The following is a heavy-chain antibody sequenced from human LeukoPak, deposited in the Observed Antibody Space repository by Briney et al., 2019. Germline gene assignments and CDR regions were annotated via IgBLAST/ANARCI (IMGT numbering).Heavy chain of an antibody. J-gene: IGHJ6*02. CDR1: GFTFSSFG. CDR2: ISYDGSNK. D-gene: IGHD3-10*01. CDR3: AKDRSMVRGVDHYYYYGMDV. Sequence: GRSLRLSCAASGFTFSSFGMHWVRQAPGKGLEWVAVISYDGSNKYYADSVKGRFTISRDNSKNTLYLQMNSLRAEDTAVYYCAKDRSMVRGVDHYYYYGMDVWGQGTTVTVSS. V-gene: IGHV3-30*18.